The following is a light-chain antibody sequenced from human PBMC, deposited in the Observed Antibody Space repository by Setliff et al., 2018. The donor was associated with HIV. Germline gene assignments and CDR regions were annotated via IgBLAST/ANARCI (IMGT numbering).Light chain of an antibody. CDR2: ENN. J-gene: IGLJ3*02. V-gene: IGLV6-57*01. CDR1: SGSIAGNF. Sequence: NFMLTQPHSVSESPGKTVSIYCTRSSGSIAGNFVQWYQQRPASSPTPRLYENNRRPSGVPDRFSGSIDISSNSASLTIAGLETDDEADYYCQSFDDNNHWVFGGGTKVTVL. CDR3: QSFDDNNHWV.